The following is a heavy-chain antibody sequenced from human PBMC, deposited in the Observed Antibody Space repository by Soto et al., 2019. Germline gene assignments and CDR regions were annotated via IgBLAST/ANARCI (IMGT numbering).Heavy chain of an antibody. CDR1: GFTFSNAW. D-gene: IGHD6-19*01. CDR2: IKSKTDGGTT. J-gene: IGHJ6*02. Sequence: GGSLRLSCAASGFTFSNAWMNWVRQAPGKGLEWVGRIKSKTDGGTTDYAAPVKGRFTISRDDSKNTLYLQMNSLKTEDTAVYYCTTDGYSSGWHAIYYYYYGMDVWGQGTTVTVSS. CDR3: TTDGYSSGWHAIYYYYYGMDV. V-gene: IGHV3-15*07.